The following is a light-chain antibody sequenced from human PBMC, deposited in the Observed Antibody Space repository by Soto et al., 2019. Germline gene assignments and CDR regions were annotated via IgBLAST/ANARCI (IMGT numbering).Light chain of an antibody. CDR1: QSVSSNS. CDR3: EEYAGSPLA. Sequence: EIVLTQAPGTLSLSPGERATLSCRASQSVSSNSLAWYQQKPGQAPTLLIYGASSRATGIPDRFSGGGSGTDFTLTISRLGPEDFAVYYCEEYAGSPLAFGGGTKVEIK. J-gene: IGKJ4*01. V-gene: IGKV3-20*01. CDR2: GAS.